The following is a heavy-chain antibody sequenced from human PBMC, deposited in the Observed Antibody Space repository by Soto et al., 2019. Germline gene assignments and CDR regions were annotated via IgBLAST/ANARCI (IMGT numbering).Heavy chain of an antibody. J-gene: IGHJ3*02. CDR3: ARDLEDIVVVVAAAGVGAFDI. CDR1: GFTFSSYS. CDR2: ISSSSSYI. Sequence: GESLKISCAASGFTFSSYSMNWVRQAPGKGLEWVSSISSSSSYIYYADSVKGRFTISRDNAKNSLYLQMNSLRAEDTAVYYCARDLEDIVVVVAAAGVGAFDIWGQGTMVTVSS. V-gene: IGHV3-21*01. D-gene: IGHD2-15*01.